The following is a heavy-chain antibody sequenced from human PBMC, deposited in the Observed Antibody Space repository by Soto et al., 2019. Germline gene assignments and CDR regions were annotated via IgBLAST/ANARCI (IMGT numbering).Heavy chain of an antibody. CDR2: ISSSSSYI. CDR3: ASHPRDSSGYWYYFDY. J-gene: IGHJ4*02. CDR1: GFTFSSYS. V-gene: IGHV3-21*01. Sequence: EVQLVESGGGLVKPGGSLRLSCAASGFTFSSYSMNWVRQAPGKGLEWVSSISSSSSYIYYADSVKGRFTISRDNAKSALYLQMNSLRAEETAVYYCASHPRDSSGYWYYFDYWGQGTLVTVSS. D-gene: IGHD3-22*01.